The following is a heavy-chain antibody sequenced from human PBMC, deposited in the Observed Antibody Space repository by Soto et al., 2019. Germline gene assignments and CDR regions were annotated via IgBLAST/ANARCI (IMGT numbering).Heavy chain of an antibody. J-gene: IGHJ4*02. D-gene: IGHD2-2*01. CDR2: TYYRSKWYN. Sequence: KQSPTLSLTCAISGDSVSSNSAAWNWIRQSPSRGLEWLGRTYYRSKWYNDYAVSVKSRITINPDTSKNQFSLQLNSVTPEDTAVYYCARDFHTSSWTPFDYWGQGTLVTVSS. V-gene: IGHV6-1*01. CDR3: ARDFHTSSWTPFDY. CDR1: GDSVSSNSAA.